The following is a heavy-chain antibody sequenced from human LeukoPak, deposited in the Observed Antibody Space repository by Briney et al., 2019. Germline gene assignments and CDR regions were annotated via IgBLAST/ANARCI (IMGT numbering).Heavy chain of an antibody. D-gene: IGHD5-24*01. CDR3: ARVEYYFDY. CDR2: LKQDGSEK. CDR1: GFTFSTYW. V-gene: IGHV3-7*04. J-gene: IGHJ4*02. Sequence: GGSLRLSCAASGFTFSTYWMSWVHQAPGKGLEWVAILKQDGSEKYYVDSVKGRFTISRDNAKNSLYLQMNSLRVEDTAVYYCARVEYYFDYWGQGSLVTVSS.